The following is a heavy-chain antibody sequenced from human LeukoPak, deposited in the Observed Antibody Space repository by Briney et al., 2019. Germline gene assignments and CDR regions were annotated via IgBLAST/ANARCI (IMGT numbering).Heavy chain of an antibody. CDR3: ARDRASSSWYGNFDY. CDR1: GFTFDDYG. V-gene: IGHV3-20*04. J-gene: IGHJ4*02. Sequence: GGSLRLSCAASGFTFDDYGMSWVRQAPGKGLEWVSGINWNGGSTGYADSVKGRFTISRDNAENSLYLQMNSLRAEDTALYYCARDRASSSWYGNFDYWGQGTLVTVSS. D-gene: IGHD6-13*01. CDR2: INWNGGST.